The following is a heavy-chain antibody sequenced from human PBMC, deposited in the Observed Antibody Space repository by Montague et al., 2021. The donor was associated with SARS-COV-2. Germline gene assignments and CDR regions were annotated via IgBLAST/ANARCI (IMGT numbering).Heavy chain of an antibody. CDR3: ARGSGCMGDAFDI. D-gene: IGHD6-19*01. V-gene: IGHV4-59*12. CDR2: IYYSGST. J-gene: IGHJ3*02. Sequence: SETLSLTCTVSGGSISSNYWSWIRQPPGKGLEWIGCIYYSGSTNYNTSLQSRVTISVDTSKNQFSLMLSSVTAAATAVYYCARGSGCMGDAFDIWGQGTMVTVSS. CDR1: GGSISSNY.